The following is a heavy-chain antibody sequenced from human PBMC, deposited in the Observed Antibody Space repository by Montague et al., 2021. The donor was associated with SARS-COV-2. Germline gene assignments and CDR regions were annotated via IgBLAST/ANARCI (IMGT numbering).Heavy chain of an antibody. CDR2: IYHSGST. V-gene: IGHV4-38-2*02. J-gene: IGHJ3*02. CDR1: GYSISTSYY. Sequence: SETLSLTCTVSGYSISTSYYWGWIRQPPGKGLEWIGTIYHSGSTYFNPSLKSRVTISVDTSKNQFSLNLSSVTAADTAVYYCAKVAGSHDTFDIWGRGQWSPSLQ. CDR3: AKVAGSHDTFDI. D-gene: IGHD6-19*01.